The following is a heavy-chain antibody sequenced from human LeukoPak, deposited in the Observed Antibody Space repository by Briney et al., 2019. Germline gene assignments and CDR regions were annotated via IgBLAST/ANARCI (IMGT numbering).Heavy chain of an antibody. J-gene: IGHJ4*02. D-gene: IGHD5-18*01. CDR1: GFTFSDYY. V-gene: IGHV3-11*01. CDR3: AREGIVDTAMALDY. Sequence: GGSLRLSCAVSGFTFSDYYMRWLRQAPGKGLEWVSYISSSGSTIYYADSVKGRFTISRDNAKNSLYLQMNSLRAEDTAVYYCAREGIVDTAMALDYWGQGTLVTVSS. CDR2: ISSSGSTI.